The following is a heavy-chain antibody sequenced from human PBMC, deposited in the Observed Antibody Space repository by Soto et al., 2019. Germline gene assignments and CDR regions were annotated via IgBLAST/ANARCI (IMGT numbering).Heavy chain of an antibody. J-gene: IGHJ4*02. CDR1: GYRFIAYW. Sequence: PXESLKISCQGSGYRFIAYWIGWVRQKPGKGLELMGIIYPADSDVRYSPSFQGQVTISVDKSINTAYLQWSSLKASDTAIYYCARLAVTSSTHFDYWGQGTPVTVSS. D-gene: IGHD2-21*02. CDR2: IYPADSDV. CDR3: ARLAVTSSTHFDY. V-gene: IGHV5-51*01.